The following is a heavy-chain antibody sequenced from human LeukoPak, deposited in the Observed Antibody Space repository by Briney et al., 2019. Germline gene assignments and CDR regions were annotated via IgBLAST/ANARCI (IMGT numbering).Heavy chain of an antibody. CDR3: ARDFAPSMGVVVIADIDY. V-gene: IGHV3-30-3*01. D-gene: IGHD2-21*01. CDR2: ISYDGSNK. CDR1: GFTFSSYA. Sequence: GGSLRLSCAASGFTFSSYAMHWVRQAPGKGLEWVAVISYDGSNKYYADSVKGRFTISRDNSKNTPYLQMNSLRAEDTAVYYCARDFAPSMGVVVIADIDYWGQGTLVTVSS. J-gene: IGHJ4*02.